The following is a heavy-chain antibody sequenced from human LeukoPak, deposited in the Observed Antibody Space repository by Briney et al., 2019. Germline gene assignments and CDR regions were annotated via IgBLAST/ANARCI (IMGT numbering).Heavy chain of an antibody. J-gene: IGHJ6*04. V-gene: IGHV1-69*01. Sequence: SVKVSCKASGGTFSSYAISWVRQAPGQGLEWMGGIIPIFGTANYAQKFQGRVTITADESTSTAYMELSSLRSEDTAVYYCARAVWSGYDPSNGRDVWGKGTTVTVSS. D-gene: IGHD5-12*01. CDR3: ARAVWSGYDPSNGRDV. CDR2: IIPIFGTA. CDR1: GGTFSSYA.